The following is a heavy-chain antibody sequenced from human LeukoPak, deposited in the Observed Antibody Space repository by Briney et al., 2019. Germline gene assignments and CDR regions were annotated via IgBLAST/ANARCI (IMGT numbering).Heavy chain of an antibody. CDR2: MNPNSGNT. Sequence: ASVKVSCKASGYTFTSYDINWVRQATGQGLEWMGWMNPNSGNTGYAQKFQGRVTMTRNTSISTAYMELSSLRSEDTAVYYCARGLPGWVAARPNYWGQGTLVTVSS. CDR1: GYTFTSYD. CDR3: ARGLPGWVAARPNY. V-gene: IGHV1-8*01. D-gene: IGHD6-6*01. J-gene: IGHJ4*02.